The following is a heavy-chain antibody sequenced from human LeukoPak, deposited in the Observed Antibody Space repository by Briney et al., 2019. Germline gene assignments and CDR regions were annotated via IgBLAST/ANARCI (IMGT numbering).Heavy chain of an antibody. CDR2: ISGSGSGT. CDR1: GFTFSSYG. Sequence: GGALRLSCAASGFTFSSYGMSWVRQAPGKGLEWVSSISGSGSGTHYADSMKGRFTISRDNSKNTLYLQMNSLRAEDTAVYYCAKDRCSNGIGCYYYYMDIWGKGTTVTISS. J-gene: IGHJ6*03. CDR3: AKDRCSNGIGCYYYYMDI. D-gene: IGHD2-8*01. V-gene: IGHV3-23*01.